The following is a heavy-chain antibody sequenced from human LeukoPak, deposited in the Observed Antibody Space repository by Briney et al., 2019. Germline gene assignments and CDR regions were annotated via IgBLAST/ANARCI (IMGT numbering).Heavy chain of an antibody. V-gene: IGHV3-23*01. CDR2: IGGGGET. Sequence: QSGGSLRLSCAASGFSFSNYAMSWVRQAPARGPEWVSSIGGGGETFYADSVKGRFTLSRDDSRNTVYLQLSNLRVEDTAIYYCAKANWVSNADAVWWGQGTQVTVSS. J-gene: IGHJ4*02. CDR1: GFSFSNYA. CDR3: AKANWVSNADAVW. D-gene: IGHD1-1*01.